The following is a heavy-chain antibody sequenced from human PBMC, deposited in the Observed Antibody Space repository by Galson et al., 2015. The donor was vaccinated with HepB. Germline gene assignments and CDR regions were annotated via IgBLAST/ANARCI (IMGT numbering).Heavy chain of an antibody. CDR2: INPSGGST. D-gene: IGHD2-2*01. CDR3: ARTNMGGYCGSTICSKDAFDA. Sequence: SVKVSCKASGYMFTSYYMHWVRQAPGQGLEWLGIINPSGGSTSYAQKFQGRVTMTRDTSTSTVYMELNSLKSEDTAVYYCARTNMGGYCGSTICSKDAFDAWGQGTMVTVSS. J-gene: IGHJ3*01. CDR1: GYMFTSYY. V-gene: IGHV1-46*01.